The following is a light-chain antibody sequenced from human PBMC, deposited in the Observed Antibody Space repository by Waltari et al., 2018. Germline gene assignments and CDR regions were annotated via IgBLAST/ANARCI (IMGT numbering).Light chain of an antibody. CDR2: KAS. J-gene: IGKJ1*01. V-gene: IGKV1-5*03. Sequence: DIQMTQSPSPLSASVADRITITCRASQSITNWLAWYQQKPGKAPKLLIYKASNLESGVPSRFSGSGSGTEFTLTISSLQPDDFATYYCQQYDNYWTFGQGTKVEIK. CDR1: QSITNW. CDR3: QQYDNYWT.